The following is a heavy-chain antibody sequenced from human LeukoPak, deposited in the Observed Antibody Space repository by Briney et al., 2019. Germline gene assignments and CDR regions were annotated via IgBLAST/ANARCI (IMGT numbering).Heavy chain of an antibody. CDR2: ISSSGSTI. CDR3: AREILDYGGNSGFDY. J-gene: IGHJ4*02. CDR1: GFTFSSYE. V-gene: IGHV3-48*03. Sequence: GGSLRLSCAASGFTFSSYEMNWVRQAPGKGLEWVSYISSSGSTIYYADSVKGRFTISRDNSKNTLYLQMNSLRAEDTAVYYCAREILDYGGNSGFDYWGQGTLATVSS. D-gene: IGHD4-23*01.